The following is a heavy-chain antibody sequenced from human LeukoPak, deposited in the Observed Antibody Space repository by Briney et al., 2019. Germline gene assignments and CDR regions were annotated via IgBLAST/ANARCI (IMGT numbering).Heavy chain of an antibody. CDR3: VKDQAQVYGYFDS. J-gene: IGHJ4*02. D-gene: IGHD6-6*01. Sequence: GGSLRLSCAASGFTFSSYWMSWVRQAPGKGLEWVAFVYYDGNNKYYAASVKGRFTISRDNSRNSLYVQMNSLRTEDTAVYYCVKDQAQVYGYFDSWGLGTLVTVSS. V-gene: IGHV3-30*02. CDR1: GFTFSSYW. CDR2: VYYDGNNK.